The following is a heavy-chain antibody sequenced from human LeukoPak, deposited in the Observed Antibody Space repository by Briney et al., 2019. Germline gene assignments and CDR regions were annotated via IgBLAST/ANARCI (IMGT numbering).Heavy chain of an antibody. J-gene: IGHJ6*02. V-gene: IGHV3-66*01. CDR3: AASSESTYYHGMDV. Sequence: PGGSLRLSCAASGFTVSSNYMSWVRQAPGKGLEWVSVIYSGGSTYYADSVKGRFTISRDNSKNTLYLQMNSLRAEDTAVYYCAASSESTYYHGMDVWGQGTTVTVSS. CDR2: IYSGGST. CDR1: GFTVSSNY.